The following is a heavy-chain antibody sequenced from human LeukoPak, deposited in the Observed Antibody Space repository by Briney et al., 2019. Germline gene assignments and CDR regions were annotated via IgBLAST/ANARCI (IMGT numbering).Heavy chain of an antibody. CDR2: INPNSGGT. Sequence: GASVKISCKAYGYRFRDHYIHWVRQAPGQGLEYLGWINPNSGGTNYAQKFQGRVTLTRDTSNDTAYIHLDSLTSDDTAVYFCARGYFGDYVLDTWGQGTLVTVSS. J-gene: IGHJ5*02. CDR3: ARGYFGDYVLDT. V-gene: IGHV1-2*02. CDR1: GYRFRDHY. D-gene: IGHD4-17*01.